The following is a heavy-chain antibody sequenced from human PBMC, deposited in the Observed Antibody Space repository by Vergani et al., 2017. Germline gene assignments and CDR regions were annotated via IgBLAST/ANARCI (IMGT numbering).Heavy chain of an antibody. J-gene: IGHJ5*02. CDR3: ARARCGGACFMSDWLDT. V-gene: IGHV3-74*03. CDR2: VKSDGNSA. Sequence: EVQLVESGGGLVQPGGSLRLSCAASGFTLGQYWMHWVRQTPGTGLEWVSRVKSDGNSATYADSVKGRFTISRDNSKNTLYLEMKRLRVEDTAVYYCARARCGGACFMSDWLDTWGQGTLVSVSS. CDR1: GFTLGQYW. D-gene: IGHD2-21*02.